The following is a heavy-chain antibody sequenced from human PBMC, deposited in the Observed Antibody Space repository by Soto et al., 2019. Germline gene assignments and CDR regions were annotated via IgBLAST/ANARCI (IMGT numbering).Heavy chain of an antibody. CDR2: IWYDGSNK. J-gene: IGHJ4*02. CDR1: GFTFSSYG. Sequence: GGSLRLSCAASGFTFSSYGMHWVRQAPGKGLEWVAVIWYDGSNKYYADSVKGRFTISRDNSKNTLYLQMNSLRAEDTAVYYCARDLGIFGVVTAFDYWGQGTLVTVSS. V-gene: IGHV3-33*01. D-gene: IGHD3-3*01. CDR3: ARDLGIFGVVTAFDY.